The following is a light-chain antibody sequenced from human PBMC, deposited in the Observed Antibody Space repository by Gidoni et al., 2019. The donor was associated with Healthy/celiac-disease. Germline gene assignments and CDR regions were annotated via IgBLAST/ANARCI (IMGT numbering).Light chain of an antibody. CDR1: QSVSSSY. Sequence: IVFTHSPGTLSLSPEERATLSCRASQSVSSSYLAWYQQKPGQAPRLLIYGASSRSTGIPDRFSGSGSGTDFTLTISRLEPEDFAVYYCQQYGSSPETFGQGTKVEIK. CDR3: QQYGSSPET. J-gene: IGKJ1*01. CDR2: GAS. V-gene: IGKV3-20*01.